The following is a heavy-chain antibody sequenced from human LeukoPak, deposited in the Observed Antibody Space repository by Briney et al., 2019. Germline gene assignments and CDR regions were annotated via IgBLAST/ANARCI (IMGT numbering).Heavy chain of an antibody. D-gene: IGHD3-10*01. CDR1: GFSLTIGYF. CDR3: ARHGNTLLWGAWFDP. Sequence: KSSETLSLTCNVSGFSLTIGYFWGWIRQPPGKGLEWIGSIFHSGSTYFNPSLKSRVTMSVDTSKNQFSLKLSSVTAADTAVYYCARHGNTLLWGAWFDPWGQGTLVTVSS. J-gene: IGHJ5*02. CDR2: IFHSGST. V-gene: IGHV4-38-2*02.